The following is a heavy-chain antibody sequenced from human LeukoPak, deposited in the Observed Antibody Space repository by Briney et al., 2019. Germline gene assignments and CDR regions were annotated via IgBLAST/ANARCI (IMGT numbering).Heavy chain of an antibody. D-gene: IGHD4-23*01. CDR2: INHSGST. Sequence: SETLSLTCAVYGGSFSGYYWSWIRQPPGKGLEWIGEINHSGSTNYNPSLKSRVTISVDTSKNQFSLKLSSVTAADTAVYYCARGLDIGGNATPAPFDYWGQGTLVTVSS. J-gene: IGHJ4*02. CDR1: GGSFSGYY. CDR3: ARGLDIGGNATPAPFDY. V-gene: IGHV4-34*01.